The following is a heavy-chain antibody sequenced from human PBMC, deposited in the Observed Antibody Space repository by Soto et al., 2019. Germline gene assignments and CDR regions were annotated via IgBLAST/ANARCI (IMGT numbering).Heavy chain of an antibody. CDR1: GGSISSYY. D-gene: IGHD6-6*01. Sequence: PSETLSLTCTVSGGSISSYYWSWIRQPPGKGLEWVGYIYYSGSTNYNPSLKSRVTISVDTSKYQFSLKLSSVTAADTAVYYCSRARLGSYYYYGMDVWGQGPTVTVS. J-gene: IGHJ6*02. CDR3: SRARLGSYYYYGMDV. V-gene: IGHV4-59*01. CDR2: IYYSGST.